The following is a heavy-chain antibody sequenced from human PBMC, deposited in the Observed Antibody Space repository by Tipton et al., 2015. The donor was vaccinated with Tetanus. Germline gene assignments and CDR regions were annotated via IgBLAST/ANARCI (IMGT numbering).Heavy chain of an antibody. D-gene: IGHD5-24*01. CDR2: IYRSGSA. V-gene: IGHV4-38-2*01. Sequence: TLSLTCVVSGYSISSGYYWGWIRQPPGKGPEWIASIYRSGSASYNPSLKSRVTISVDTSKNQFSLNLSSLTAADTAVYYCARVPPLATVYFDYWGQGTLVPVSS. J-gene: IGHJ4*02. CDR3: ARVPPLATVYFDY. CDR1: GYSISSGYY.